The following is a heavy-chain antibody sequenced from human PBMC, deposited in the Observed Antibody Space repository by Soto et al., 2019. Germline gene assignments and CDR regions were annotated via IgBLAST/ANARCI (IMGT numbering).Heavy chain of an antibody. V-gene: IGHV1-2*02. Sequence: ASVKISCKASGYTFTGHDLHWVRQAPGQGLEWIGWIKTNGGATKYARKFKGRFTMTRDTSTTTAYLELHSLRSDDTAVYFCARLGSYFDGSSYHFWGQGTLVTV. CDR2: IKTNGGAT. CDR1: GYTFTGHD. CDR3: ARLGSYFDGSSYHF. D-gene: IGHD3-22*01. J-gene: IGHJ4*02.